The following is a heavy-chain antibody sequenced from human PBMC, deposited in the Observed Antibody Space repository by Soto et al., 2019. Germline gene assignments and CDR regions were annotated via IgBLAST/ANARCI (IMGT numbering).Heavy chain of an antibody. CDR1: GGSVSSGSYY. CDR3: AREFRDGYSQVARFFFDY. Sequence: TLSLTCSVAGGSVSSGSYYWSWIRQPPGKGLEWIGQVSYRVITNYNPSLKSRVTISVDTSKNQLSLNLNSVTDADTAVYYCAREFRDGYSQVARFFFDYWGQGTLVTVSS. CDR2: VSYRVIT. J-gene: IGHJ4*02. D-gene: IGHD4-4*01. V-gene: IGHV4-61*01.